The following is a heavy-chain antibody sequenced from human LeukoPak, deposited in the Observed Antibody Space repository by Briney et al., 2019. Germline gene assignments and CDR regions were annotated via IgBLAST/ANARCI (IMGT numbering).Heavy chain of an antibody. Sequence: GGSLRLSCAASGFTVSSNYMSWARQAPGKGLEWVSVIYSGGSTYYADSVKGRFTISRDNAKNTLYLQMNSLRAEDTAVYYCARRIQGMAPYYFDYWGQGTLVTVSS. CDR2: IYSGGST. D-gene: IGHD5-24*01. CDR3: ARRIQGMAPYYFDY. CDR1: GFTVSSNY. J-gene: IGHJ4*02. V-gene: IGHV3-53*01.